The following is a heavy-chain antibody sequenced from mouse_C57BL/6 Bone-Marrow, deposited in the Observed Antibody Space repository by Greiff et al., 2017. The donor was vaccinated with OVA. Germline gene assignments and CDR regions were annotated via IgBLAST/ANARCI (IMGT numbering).Heavy chain of an antibody. CDR1: GYTFTNYW. V-gene: IGHV1-63*01. Sequence: QVQLKESGAELVRPGTSVKMSCKASGYTFTNYWIGWAKQRPGHGLEWIGDIYPGGGYTNYNEKFKGKATLTADKSSSTAYMQLSSLTSEDSAIYYCARWLLRAMDYWGQGTSVTVSS. CDR3: ARWLLRAMDY. D-gene: IGHD2-3*01. CDR2: IYPGGGYT. J-gene: IGHJ4*01.